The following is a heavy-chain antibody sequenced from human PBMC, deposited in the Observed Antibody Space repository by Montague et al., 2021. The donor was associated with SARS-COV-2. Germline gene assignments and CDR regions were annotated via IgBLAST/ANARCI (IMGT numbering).Heavy chain of an antibody. CDR1: GFTFSSYW. J-gene: IGHJ6*02. D-gene: IGHD4-17*01. CDR3: GAVLSPYYYGMDV. V-gene: IGHV3-7*01. Sequence: SLRLSCAASGFTFSSYWMSWVRQAPGKGLKWVANIKRDGSEKYYVDSVKGRFTISRDNAKNSLYLQMNSLRAEDTAVYYCGAVLSPYYYGMDVWGQGTTVTVSS. CDR2: IKRDGSEK.